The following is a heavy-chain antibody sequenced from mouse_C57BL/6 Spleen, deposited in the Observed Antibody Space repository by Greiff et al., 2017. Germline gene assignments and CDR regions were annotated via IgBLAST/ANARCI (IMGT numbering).Heavy chain of an antibody. V-gene: IGHV1-15*01. CDR3: TRSAGDY. CDR2: IDPETGGT. Sequence: QVQLQQSGAELVRPGASVTLSCKASGYTFTDYEMHWVKQTPVHGLEWIGAIDPETGGTAYNQKFKGKAILTADKSSSTAYMELRSLTSADSAVYYCTRSAGDYWGQGTTLTVSA. CDR1: GYTFTDYE. D-gene: IGHD6-1*01. J-gene: IGHJ2*01.